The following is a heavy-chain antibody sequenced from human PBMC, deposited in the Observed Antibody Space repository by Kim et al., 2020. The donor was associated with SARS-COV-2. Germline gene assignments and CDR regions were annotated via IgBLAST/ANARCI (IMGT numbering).Heavy chain of an antibody. D-gene: IGHD5-12*01. Sequence: SETLSLTCTVSGGSISSYYWSWIRQPPGKGLEWIGYIYYSGSTNYNPSLKSRVTISVDTSKNQFSLKLSSVTAADTAVYYCASSERDGYNPAGGIQHWGQGTLVTVSS. J-gene: IGHJ1*01. CDR2: IYYSGST. V-gene: IGHV4-59*13. CDR1: GGSISSYY. CDR3: ASSERDGYNPAGGIQH.